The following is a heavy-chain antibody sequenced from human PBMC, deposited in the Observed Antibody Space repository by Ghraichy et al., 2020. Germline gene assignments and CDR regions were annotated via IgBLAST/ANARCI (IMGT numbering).Heavy chain of an antibody. CDR3: AKSWGYCSGGACPPYNWFDP. CDR1: GFTFSSYA. CDR2: IGSSGGST. J-gene: IGHJ5*02. Sequence: GGSLRLSCAASGFTFSSYAMSWVRQAPGKGLEWVSTIGSSGGSTYHADSVKGRLTVSRDNSKNTLFMQMSSLRAEDTAVYYCAKSWGYCSGGACPPYNWFDPWGQGTLVTVSS. V-gene: IGHV3-23*01. D-gene: IGHD2-15*01.